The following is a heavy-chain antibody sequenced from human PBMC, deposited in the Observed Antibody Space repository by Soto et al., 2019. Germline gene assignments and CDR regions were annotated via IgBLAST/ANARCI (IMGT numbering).Heavy chain of an antibody. J-gene: IGHJ4*02. V-gene: IGHV3-23*01. CDR3: GKDRYYDSRIIDS. CDR1: LFTFNTYA. D-gene: IGHD3-22*01. Sequence: GTLRLSGSACLFTFNTYAMSWVRQAPGKGLEWVASLSGSGGFTEHADSVKGRFSISRDNSKNTLFLQMNGLRVDDTAVYYCGKDRYYDSRIIDSWGSGTLVTVSS. CDR2: LSGSGGFT.